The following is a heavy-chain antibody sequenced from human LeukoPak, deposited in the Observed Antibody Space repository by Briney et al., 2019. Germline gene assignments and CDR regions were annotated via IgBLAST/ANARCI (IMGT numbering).Heavy chain of an antibody. CDR2: ISSSSSYI. CDR3: ARGLRFLEWLLTG. D-gene: IGHD3-3*01. Sequence: GGSLRLSCAASGFTFSSYSMNWVRQAPGKGLEWVSSISSSSSYIYYADSVKGRFTISRDNAKNSLYLQMNSLRAEDTAVYYCARGLRFLEWLLTGWGQGTLVTVSS. V-gene: IGHV3-21*01. J-gene: IGHJ4*02. CDR1: GFTFSSYS.